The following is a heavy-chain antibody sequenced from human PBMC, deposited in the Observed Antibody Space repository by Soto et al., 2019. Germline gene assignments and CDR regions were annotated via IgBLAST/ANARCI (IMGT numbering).Heavy chain of an antibody. V-gene: IGHV3-15*07. CDR2: IKSKTYGGTT. CDR3: TTDGPAVPGSPAFDY. CDR1: DFTFNNAW. J-gene: IGHJ4*02. Sequence: EVQLVESGGGLVKPGESLRLSCAASDFTFNNAWMNWVRQTPGKGLEWVGRIKSKTYGGTTDYAEPVKGRFTISRDDLKNTLYLQMNSLKTEDTGVYYCTTDGPAVPGSPAFDYWGQGTLVTVSS. D-gene: IGHD6-19*01.